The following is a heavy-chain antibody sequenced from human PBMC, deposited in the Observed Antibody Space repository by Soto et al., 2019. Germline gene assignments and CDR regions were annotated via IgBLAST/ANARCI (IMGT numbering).Heavy chain of an antibody. CDR1: GFSLSSNGVG. V-gene: IGHV2-5*05. J-gene: IGHJ5*01. CDR3: AEDFRGAGSDTGDRFDS. CDR2: DYWDDDK. Sequence: QITLKESGPTLVKPTQTLTLTCSFSGFSLSSNGVGVGWRRQPPGKAMECLALDYWDDDKRYDPSLKSRVTINQDAPKNQVGLTMTNMDPVDTATYYCAEDFRGAGSDTGDRFDSWGQGTLVTVSS. D-gene: IGHD3-16*01.